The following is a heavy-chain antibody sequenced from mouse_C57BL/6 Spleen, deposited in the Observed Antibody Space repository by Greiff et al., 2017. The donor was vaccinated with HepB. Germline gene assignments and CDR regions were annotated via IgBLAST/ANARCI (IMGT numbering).Heavy chain of an antibody. CDR3: ARELGWYFDV. Sequence: EVQRVESEGGLVQPGSSMKLSCTASGFTFSDYYMAWVRQVPEKGLEWVANINYDGSSTYYLDSLKSRFIISRDNAKNILYLQMSSLKSEDTATYYCARELGWYFDVWGTGTTVTVSS. V-gene: IGHV5-16*01. J-gene: IGHJ1*03. D-gene: IGHD4-1*01. CDR2: INYDGSST. CDR1: GFTFSDYY.